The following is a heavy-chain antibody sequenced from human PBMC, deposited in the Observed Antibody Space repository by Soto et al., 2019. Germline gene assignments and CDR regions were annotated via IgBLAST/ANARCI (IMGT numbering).Heavy chain of an antibody. Sequence: GGSLRLSSAASGLTFSSYWMHWVRQDAGKGLLWVSSIKTDGTVTQYADSVKGRFTVSRDNAKNTLYLQMNSLRAEDTAVYYCAKDLSWGQCDYWGQGA. CDR1: GLTFSSYW. J-gene: IGHJ4*02. CDR2: IKTDGTVT. D-gene: IGHD3-16*01. CDR3: AKDLSWGQCDY. V-gene: IGHV3-74*03.